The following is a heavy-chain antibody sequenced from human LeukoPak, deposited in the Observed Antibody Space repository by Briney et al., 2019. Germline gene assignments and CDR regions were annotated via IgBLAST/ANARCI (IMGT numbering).Heavy chain of an antibody. Sequence: SVTVSCKASGGTFSSYAISWVRQAPGQGLEWMGGIIPIFGTANYAQKFQGRVTITADESTSTAYMELSSLRSEDTAVYYCARDMSPRSRSDGSYDGDDAFDIWGQGTMVTVSS. V-gene: IGHV1-69*13. CDR2: IIPIFGTA. D-gene: IGHD1-26*01. CDR1: GGTFSSYA. CDR3: ARDMSPRSRSDGSYDGDDAFDI. J-gene: IGHJ3*02.